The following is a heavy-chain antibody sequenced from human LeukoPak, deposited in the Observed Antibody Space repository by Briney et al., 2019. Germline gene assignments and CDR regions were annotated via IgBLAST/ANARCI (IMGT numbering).Heavy chain of an antibody. J-gene: IGHJ4*02. CDR3: AKDLHYGSADY. D-gene: IGHD3-10*01. CDR1: GFTFSNYA. CDR2: ISYDGSNE. Sequence: PGGSLRLSCAASGFTFSNYAMHWVRQAPGKGLEWVAIISYDGSNEYYADSVKGRFTISRDNSKNTLFLQINSLRAEDTAVYYCAKDLHYGSADYWGQGTLVTVSS. V-gene: IGHV3-30*18.